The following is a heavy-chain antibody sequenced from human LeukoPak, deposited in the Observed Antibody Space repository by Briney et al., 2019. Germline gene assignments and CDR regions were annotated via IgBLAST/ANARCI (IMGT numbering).Heavy chain of an antibody. CDR2: ISAYNGNT. Sequence: ASVKVPCKASGYTFTSYGISWVRQAPGQGLEWMGWISAYNGNTNYAQKLQGRVTMTTDTSTSTAYMELRSLRSDDTAVYYCARDTHKYSSSWKTTEYFQHWGQGTLVTVSS. D-gene: IGHD6-13*01. J-gene: IGHJ1*01. V-gene: IGHV1-18*01. CDR3: ARDTHKYSSSWKTTEYFQH. CDR1: GYTFTSYG.